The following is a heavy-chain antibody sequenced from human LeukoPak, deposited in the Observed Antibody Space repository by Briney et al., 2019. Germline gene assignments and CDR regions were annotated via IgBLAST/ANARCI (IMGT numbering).Heavy chain of an antibody. CDR1: GGSISSSSYY. D-gene: IGHD3-10*01. J-gene: IGHJ4*02. CDR2: IYYSGST. Sequence: SETLSLTCTVSGGSISSSSYYWGWIRQPPGKGLECIGSIYYSGSTYYNPSLKSRVTISVDTSKNQFSLKLSSVTAADTAVYYCARSRFGELSFDYWGQGTLVTVSS. V-gene: IGHV4-39*07. CDR3: ARSRFGELSFDY.